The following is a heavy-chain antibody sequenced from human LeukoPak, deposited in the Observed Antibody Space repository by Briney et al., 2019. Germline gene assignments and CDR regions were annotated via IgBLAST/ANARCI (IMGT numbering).Heavy chain of an antibody. V-gene: IGHV1-2*02. J-gene: IGHJ4*02. D-gene: IGHD3-22*01. Sequence: GASVKVSCKASGYTFTGYYMHWVRQAPGQGLEWMGWFNPNSGGTNYAQKFQGRVTMTRDTSISTAYMELSRLRSDDTAVYYCARISAYDSSGYSPPSFDYWGQGTLVTVSS. CDR2: FNPNSGGT. CDR3: ARISAYDSSGYSPPSFDY. CDR1: GYTFTGYY.